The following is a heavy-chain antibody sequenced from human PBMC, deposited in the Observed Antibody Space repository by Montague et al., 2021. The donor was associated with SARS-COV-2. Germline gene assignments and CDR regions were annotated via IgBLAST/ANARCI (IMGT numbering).Heavy chain of an antibody. CDR1: GGSISSSY. V-gene: IGHV4-59*08. J-gene: IGHJ4*02. CDR2: IYHYGSA. Sequence: SETVSLTCSDSGGSISSSYWSWIRQPPGKGLEWIGYIYHYGSAKYNPSLKSRVTISVDTSKNQFSLKLSSVTAVDTAVYYRARHANWDWYYFDYWGQGTLVTVSS. D-gene: IGHD7-27*01. CDR3: ARHANWDWYYFDY.